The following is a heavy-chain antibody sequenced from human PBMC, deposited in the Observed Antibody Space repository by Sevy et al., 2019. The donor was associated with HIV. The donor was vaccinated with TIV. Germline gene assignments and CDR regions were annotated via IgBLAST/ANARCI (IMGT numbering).Heavy chain of an antibody. CDR3: ANRAGPIFDN. CDR2: ISDSGGYT. J-gene: IGHJ4*02. Sequence: GGSLRLSCVVSGFTFSNYYMSWVRQAPGKGLEWVSVISDSGGYTSYTDSVKGRFNHSRDNSKNTLYLQMNSLRVEDTTIYYCANRAGPIFDNWGQGTLVTVSS. CDR1: GFTFSNYY. V-gene: IGHV3-23*01. D-gene: IGHD6-19*01.